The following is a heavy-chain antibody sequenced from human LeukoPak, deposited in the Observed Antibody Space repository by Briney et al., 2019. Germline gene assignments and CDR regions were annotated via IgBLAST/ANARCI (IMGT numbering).Heavy chain of an antibody. CDR2: IYHSGST. D-gene: IGHD2-2*01. V-gene: IGHV4-38-2*01. Sequence: PSETLSLTCAVSGYSISSGYYWGWIRQPPGKGLEWIGSIYHSGSTYYNPSLKSRVTISVDTSKNQFSLKLSSVTAADTAVYYCARGASVPEYYFDYWGQGTLVTVSS. J-gene: IGHJ4*02. CDR1: GYSISSGYY. CDR3: ARGASVPEYYFDY.